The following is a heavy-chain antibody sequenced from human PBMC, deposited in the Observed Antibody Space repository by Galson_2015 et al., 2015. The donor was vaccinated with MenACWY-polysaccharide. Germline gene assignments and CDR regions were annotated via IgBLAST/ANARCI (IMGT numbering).Heavy chain of an antibody. J-gene: IGHJ4*02. CDR3: ASRRRFKTVSGPEDY. Sequence: RISCAAYGFTFNTYSMIWVRQAPGQGLQWVSAISGSRAYIFYADSEKGRFTIYRENAKNSLYLQMNSLRAEDTAIYYCASRRRFKTVSGPEDYWGQRTLVTLSS. CDR1: GFTFNTYS. CDR2: ISGSRAYI. D-gene: IGHD2-8*02. V-gene: IGHV3-21*01.